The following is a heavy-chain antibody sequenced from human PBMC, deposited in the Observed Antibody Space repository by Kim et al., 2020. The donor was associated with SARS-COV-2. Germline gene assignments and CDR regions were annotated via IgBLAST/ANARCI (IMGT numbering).Heavy chain of an antibody. V-gene: IGHV3-30*03. J-gene: IGHJ5*01. D-gene: IGHD3-3*01. CDR3: ARSGGGFDFSSSSYIDS. CDR1: GFNFNYYG. Sequence: GGSLRLSCVVSGFNFNYYGMHWVRQAPGKGLEWVACISYYGSKKFYADSLMGRFTISRDSSKNTLYLQMDSLINEDTAVYYCARSGGGFDFSSSSYIDS. CDR2: ISYYGSKK.